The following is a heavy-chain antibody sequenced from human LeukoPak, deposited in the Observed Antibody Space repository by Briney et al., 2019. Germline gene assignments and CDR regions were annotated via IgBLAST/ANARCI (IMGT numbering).Heavy chain of an antibody. D-gene: IGHD2-8*01. CDR2: IYTSGST. Sequence: PWETLSLTCPVSGGSISSYYWSWIRQPPGKGLEWIGYIYTSGSTNYNPSLKSRVTISVDTSKNQFSLKLSSVTAADTAVYYCARQVMTDWFDPWGQGTLVTVSS. V-gene: IGHV4-4*09. CDR3: ARQVMTDWFDP. CDR1: GGSISSYY. J-gene: IGHJ5*02.